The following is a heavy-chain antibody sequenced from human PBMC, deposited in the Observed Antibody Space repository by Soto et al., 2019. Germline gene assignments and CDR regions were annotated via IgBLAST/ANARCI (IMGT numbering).Heavy chain of an antibody. Sequence: PVESLRQSSTPSGFTFHDYGTTWFRHAPGNGLEWVSGINWNGGSTGYADSVKGRFTISRDNAKNSLYLQMNSLRAEDTALYYCARLYSSAWYGPGRYWGQGT. D-gene: IGHD6-19*01. J-gene: IGHJ4*02. V-gene: IGHV3-20*03. CDR3: ARLYSSAWYGPGRY. CDR1: GFTFHDYG. CDR2: INWNGGST.